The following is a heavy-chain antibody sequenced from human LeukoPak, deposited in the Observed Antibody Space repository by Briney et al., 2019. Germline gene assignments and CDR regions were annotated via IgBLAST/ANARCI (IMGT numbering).Heavy chain of an antibody. Sequence: SVKVSCKASGGTFSSYAISWVRQAPGQGLEWMGGIIPIFGTANYAQKFQGRVTITTDESTSTAYMELSSLRSEDTAVYYCAREGVLSSGWYYYYYYMDVWGKGTTVTVSS. V-gene: IGHV1-69*05. D-gene: IGHD6-19*01. CDR2: IIPIFGTA. CDR3: AREGVLSSGWYYYYYYMDV. J-gene: IGHJ6*03. CDR1: GGTFSSYA.